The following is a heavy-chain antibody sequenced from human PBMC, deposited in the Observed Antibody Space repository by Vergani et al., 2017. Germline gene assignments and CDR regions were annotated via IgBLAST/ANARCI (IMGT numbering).Heavy chain of an antibody. J-gene: IGHJ4*02. CDR2: INPSGGST. V-gene: IGHV1-46*01. Sequence: QVQLVQSGAEVKKPGASVKVSCKASGYTFTSYYMHWVRQAPGQGLEWMGIINPSGGSTSYAQKFQGRVTMTRDTSTNTVYMERSSLRSEDTAVYYCASTRIWSGPEGWGQGTLVTVSS. CDR3: ASTRIWSGPEG. CDR1: GYTFTSYY. D-gene: IGHD3-3*01.